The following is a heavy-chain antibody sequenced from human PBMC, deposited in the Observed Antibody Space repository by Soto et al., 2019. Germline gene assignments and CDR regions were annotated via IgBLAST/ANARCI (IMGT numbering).Heavy chain of an antibody. D-gene: IGHD2-2*01. Sequence: VSLRLSCAASGFTFSSYAMSWVRQAPGKGLEWVSAISGSGGSTYYVDSVKGRFTISRDNSKNTLYLQMNSLRAEDTAVYYCAKACCSSTSFNWFDTWGQGKMVTVS. CDR2: ISGSGGST. V-gene: IGHV3-23*01. CDR3: AKACCSSTSFNWFDT. J-gene: IGHJ5*02. CDR1: GFTFSSYA.